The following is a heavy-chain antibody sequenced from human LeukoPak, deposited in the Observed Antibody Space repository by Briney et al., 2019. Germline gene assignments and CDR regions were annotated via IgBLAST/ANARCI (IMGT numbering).Heavy chain of an antibody. CDR2: FYHGGST. Sequence: SETLSLTCTVSGYSISTGYYWDWIRQPPGKGLEWIGTFYHGGSTYYNPSLKSRVTISVDTSKNQFSLKLSSVTAADTAVYYCARQTYSSGPCFDYWGQGTLVTVSS. J-gene: IGHJ4*02. CDR1: GYSISTGYY. CDR3: ARQTYSSGPCFDY. V-gene: IGHV4-38-2*02. D-gene: IGHD6-19*01.